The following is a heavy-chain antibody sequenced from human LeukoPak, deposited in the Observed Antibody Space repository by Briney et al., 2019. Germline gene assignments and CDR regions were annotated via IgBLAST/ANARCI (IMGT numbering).Heavy chain of an antibody. CDR1: GYTFTNYY. D-gene: IGHD2-15*01. Sequence: ASVKVSCKASGYTFTNYYTHWMRQAPGQGLEWMGIINPSGGSASYAQEFQGRVTMTRDTSTSTVYMELSSLRPEDTAVYYCAGAVVAEQKGGFDYWGQGTLVTVSS. CDR3: AGAVVAEQKGGFDY. V-gene: IGHV1-46*01. CDR2: INPSGGSA. J-gene: IGHJ4*02.